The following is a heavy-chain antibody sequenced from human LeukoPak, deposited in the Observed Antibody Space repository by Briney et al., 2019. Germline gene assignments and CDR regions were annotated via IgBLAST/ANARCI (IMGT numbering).Heavy chain of an antibody. V-gene: IGHV3-30*02. CDR2: IRYDGVNK. CDR1: AFTFNTYG. J-gene: IGHJ6*03. CDR3: ARDRAGYSGSYLYYYYYMDA. Sequence: GGSLRLSCAASAFTFNTYGMHWVRQAPGKGLEWVAIIRYDGVNKYYAESVKGRFTISRDNSKNTLYLQMNSLRAEDTAVYYCARDRAGYSGSYLYYYYYMDAWGKGTTVTVSS. D-gene: IGHD1-26*01.